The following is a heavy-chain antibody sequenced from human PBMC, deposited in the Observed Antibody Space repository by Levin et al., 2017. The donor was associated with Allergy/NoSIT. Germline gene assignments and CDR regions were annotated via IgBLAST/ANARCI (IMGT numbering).Heavy chain of an antibody. D-gene: IGHD5/OR15-5a*01. CDR2: IYYSGAT. CDR1: GGSISSFY. Sequence: SETLSLTCTVSGGSISSFYWSWIRQPPGKGLEWIGHIYYSGATKYNPYLKRRVTISVDTSKNQLSLQLNSVTAADTAVYYWGRDRVIPGTGNQFYEYGGDAWGQGTTVNVS. CDR3: GRDRVIPGTGNQFYEYGGDA. J-gene: IGHJ6*02. V-gene: IGHV4-59*01.